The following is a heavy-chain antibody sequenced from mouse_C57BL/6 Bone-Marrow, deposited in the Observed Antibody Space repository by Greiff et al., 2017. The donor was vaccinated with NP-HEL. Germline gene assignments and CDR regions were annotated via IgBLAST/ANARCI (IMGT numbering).Heavy chain of an antibody. CDR3: TTKGSSGYLDY. CDR1: GFNIKDDY. V-gene: IGHV14-4*01. J-gene: IGHJ2*01. CDR2: IDPENGDT. Sequence: VQLKESGAELVRPGASVKLSCTASGFNIKDDYMHWVKQRPEQGLEWIGWIDPENGDTEYASKFQGKATITADTSSNTAYLQLSSLTSEDTAVYYCTTKGSSGYLDYWGQGTTLTVSS. D-gene: IGHD3-2*02.